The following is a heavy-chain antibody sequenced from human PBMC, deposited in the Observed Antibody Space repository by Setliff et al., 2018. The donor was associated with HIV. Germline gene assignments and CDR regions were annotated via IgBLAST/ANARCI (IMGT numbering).Heavy chain of an antibody. D-gene: IGHD6-19*01. Sequence: GASVKVSCKASGYRFIDYYMHWVRQAPGQGLEWMGRINPNSGGTNYAQKFQGRVTMTRDTSISTAYMELSRLRSDDTAVYYCARDEVIEVAGDFDNWGQGTLVTVSS. J-gene: IGHJ4*02. V-gene: IGHV1-2*06. CDR1: GYRFIDYY. CDR2: INPNSGGT. CDR3: ARDEVIEVAGDFDN.